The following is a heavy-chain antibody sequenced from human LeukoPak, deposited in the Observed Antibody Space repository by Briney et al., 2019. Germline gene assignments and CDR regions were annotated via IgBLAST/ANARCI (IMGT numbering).Heavy chain of an antibody. V-gene: IGHV3-30*04. D-gene: IGHD3-22*01. J-gene: IGHJ4*02. Sequence: PGGSLRLSRAASGFTFSSYAMHWVRQAPGKGLEWGAVISYDGSNKYYADSVKGRFTISRDNSKNTLYLQMNSLRAEDTAVYYCARDPYDSSGYYDYWGQGTLVTVSS. CDR2: ISYDGSNK. CDR3: ARDPYDSSGYYDY. CDR1: GFTFSSYA.